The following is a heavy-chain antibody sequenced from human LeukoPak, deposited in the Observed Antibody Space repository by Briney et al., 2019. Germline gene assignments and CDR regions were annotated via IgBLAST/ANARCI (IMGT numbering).Heavy chain of an antibody. CDR2: IYYSGST. Sequence: SETLSLTCTVSGGSISSYYWGWIRQPPGKGLEWIGSIYYSGSTYYNPSLKSRVTISVDTSKNQFSLKLSSVTAADTAVYYCARLVELDAFDIWGQGTMVTVSS. CDR3: ARLVELDAFDI. J-gene: IGHJ3*02. D-gene: IGHD3-10*01. V-gene: IGHV4-39*01. CDR1: GGSISSYY.